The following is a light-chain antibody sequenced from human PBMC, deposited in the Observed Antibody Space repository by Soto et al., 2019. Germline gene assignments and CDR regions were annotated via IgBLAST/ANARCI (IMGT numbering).Light chain of an antibody. J-gene: IGLJ2*01. CDR3: QVWDTSRDHQV. CDR2: YDS. V-gene: IGLV3-21*04. Sequence: YELTQPPSVSVAPGKTATISCGGNNIGSISVHWYQQKPGQAPVVVISYDSDRPSGIPERFSGSNSGNTATLTISRVEAGDEADYYCQVWDTSRDHQVFGGGTKLTVL. CDR1: NIGSIS.